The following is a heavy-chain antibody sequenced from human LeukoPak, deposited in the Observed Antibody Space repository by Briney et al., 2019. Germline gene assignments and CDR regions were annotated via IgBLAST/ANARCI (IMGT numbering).Heavy chain of an antibody. CDR2: INTNTGNP. Sequence: RASVKVSCKASGYTFTSYAMNWVRQAPGQGLEWMGWINTNTGNPTYAQGFTGRFVFSLDTSVSTAYLQISSLKAEDTAVYYCARLYYYGSGSYYTALDYWGQGTLVTVSS. D-gene: IGHD3-10*01. J-gene: IGHJ4*02. CDR3: ARLYYYGSGSYYTALDY. V-gene: IGHV7-4-1*02. CDR1: GYTFTSYA.